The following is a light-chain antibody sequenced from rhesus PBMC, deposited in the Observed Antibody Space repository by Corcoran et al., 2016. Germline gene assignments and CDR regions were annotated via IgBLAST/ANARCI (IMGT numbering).Light chain of an antibody. Sequence: DIQMTQSPSSLSASVGDTVTITCRASQGISSWLAWYPQKPGKAPKLLIYKASSLQSGVPSRFSGRGVGTDFTLTISSLQSEDFATYYGQQYSSRPFTFGPGTKLDIK. CDR2: KAS. V-gene: IGKV1-22*01. CDR3: QQYSSRPFT. CDR1: QGISSW. J-gene: IGKJ3*01.